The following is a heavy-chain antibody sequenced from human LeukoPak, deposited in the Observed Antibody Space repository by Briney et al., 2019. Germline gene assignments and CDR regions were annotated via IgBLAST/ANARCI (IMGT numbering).Heavy chain of an antibody. V-gene: IGHV4-34*01. CDR1: GGSFSGYY. CDR2: INHSGST. J-gene: IGHJ4*02. CDR3: ARYRIAAAGKESFDY. Sequence: SETLSLTCVVYGGSFSGYYWSWIRQPPGKGLEWIGGINHSGSTNYNPSLKSRVTISVDTSKNQFSLKLSSVTAADTAVYYCARYRIAAAGKESFDYWGQGTLVTVSS. D-gene: IGHD6-13*01.